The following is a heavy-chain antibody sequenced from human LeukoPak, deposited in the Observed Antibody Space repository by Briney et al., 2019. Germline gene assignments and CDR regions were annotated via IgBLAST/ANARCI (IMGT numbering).Heavy chain of an antibody. D-gene: IGHD1-7*01. J-gene: IGHJ4*02. Sequence: GGSLRLSCAASGFTFSSYSMNWVRQAPGKGLEWVSSISSSSSYIYYADSVKGRFTISRDNAKNSLYLQMNSLRAEDTAVYYCARDAGITGTTSSFDYWGQGTLVTVSS. CDR2: ISSSSSYI. CDR1: GFTFSSYS. V-gene: IGHV3-21*01. CDR3: ARDAGITGTTSSFDY.